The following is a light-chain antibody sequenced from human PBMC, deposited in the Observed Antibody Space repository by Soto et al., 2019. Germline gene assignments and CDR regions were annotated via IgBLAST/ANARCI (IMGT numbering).Light chain of an antibody. Sequence: QSVLTQPPSASGTPGQRVIVSCSGSSSNIGKNTVNWYQQLPGTAPKLLIYTNDQRPSGDPDRFSGSKSGTSASLAISGLHFDDEADYYCAAGDDSLNAFYVFGTGTKVTVL. CDR2: TND. CDR3: AAGDDSLNAFYV. J-gene: IGLJ1*01. V-gene: IGLV1-44*01. CDR1: SSNIGKNT.